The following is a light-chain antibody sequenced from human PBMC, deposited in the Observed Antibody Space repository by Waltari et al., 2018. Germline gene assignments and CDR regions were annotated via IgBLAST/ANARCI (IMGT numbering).Light chain of an antibody. J-gene: IGLJ2*01. CDR2: EDY. Sequence: NFMLTQPRSVSESPGKTVTISCTRSSRNIARTYVQWYQQRPGSSPTTVIYEDYHRPSGVPDRFSVSFDSSSNSASLTISGLKTEDEADYYCQSYDSNNYVIFGGGTKLTVL. V-gene: IGLV6-57*01. CDR3: QSYDSNNYVI. CDR1: SRNIARTY.